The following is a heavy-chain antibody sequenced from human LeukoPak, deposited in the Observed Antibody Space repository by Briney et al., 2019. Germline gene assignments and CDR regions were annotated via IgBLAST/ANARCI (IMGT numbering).Heavy chain of an antibody. CDR1: GFAFSSYS. CDR3: ARSDYYYYMDV. CDR2: ISSSSSTI. Sequence: GGSLRLSCAASGFAFSSYSMNWVRQAPGKGLEWVSYISSSSSTIYYADSVKGRFTISRDNAKNSLYLQMNSLRAEDTAVYYCARSDYYYYMDVWGKGTTVTVSS. V-gene: IGHV3-48*04. J-gene: IGHJ6*03.